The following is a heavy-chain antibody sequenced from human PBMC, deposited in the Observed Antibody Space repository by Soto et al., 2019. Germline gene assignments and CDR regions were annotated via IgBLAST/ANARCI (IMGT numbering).Heavy chain of an antibody. D-gene: IGHD1-1*01. CDR1: GVSVSSGDYY. Sequence: QVQLQESGPGLVKPSQTLSLSCNVYGVSVSSGDYYWSWIRQHAGGGLEWIGYIDRSGSTYYRPSLRGRVIMSVDTSTNQISLRLLSVTAAATAMYYCARDSGGNSENYYGLDVWGHGTTVTVSS. CDR2: IDRSGST. J-gene: IGHJ6*02. V-gene: IGHV4-31*03. CDR3: ARDSGGNSENYYGLDV.